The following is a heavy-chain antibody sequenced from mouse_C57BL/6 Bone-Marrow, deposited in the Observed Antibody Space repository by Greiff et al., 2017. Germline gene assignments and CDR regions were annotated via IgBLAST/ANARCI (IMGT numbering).Heavy chain of an antibody. D-gene: IGHD3-2*02. Sequence: VQLQQSGAELAKPGASVKLSCKASGYTFTSYWMHWVKQRPGQGLEWIGYINPSSGYTKSNQKFKDKATLTADKSSSTAYMPLSSLTYEDSAVYYCARTAQATDFAYWGQGTLVTVSA. CDR2: INPSSGYT. CDR1: GYTFTSYW. V-gene: IGHV1-7*01. J-gene: IGHJ3*01. CDR3: ARTAQATDFAY.